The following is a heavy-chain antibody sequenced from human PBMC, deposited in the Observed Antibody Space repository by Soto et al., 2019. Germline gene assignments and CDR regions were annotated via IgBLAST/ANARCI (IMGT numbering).Heavy chain of an antibody. CDR1: GFTFDIYA. CDR2: IIGSGGTS. J-gene: IGHJ6*02. Sequence: EVQLLESGGGLVQPGGSLRLSCAASGFTFDIYAMSWVRQAPGKGLEWVSTIIGSGGTSYYADSVKGRFTISRDNSKNTLYVQMNSLRADDTAEYYCAKHSGYDHYYDMDVWGQGTTVTVSS. V-gene: IGHV3-23*01. CDR3: AKHSGYDHYYDMDV. D-gene: IGHD5-12*01.